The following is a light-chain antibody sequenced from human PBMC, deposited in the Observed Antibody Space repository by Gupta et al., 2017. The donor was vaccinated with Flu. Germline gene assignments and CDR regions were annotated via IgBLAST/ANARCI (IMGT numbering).Light chain of an antibody. CDR3: QQYTLGVT. Sequence: IVMPQFSVTLSVSVGERATLSCMASQRISYDLACYQQQPGDATRLLIYGASTTATGLPTWARGSWFGTDFTLTTTSVQSDDFATYYCQQYTLGVTFGPGT. CDR1: QRISYD. J-gene: IGKJ3*01. V-gene: IGKV3-15*01. CDR2: GAS.